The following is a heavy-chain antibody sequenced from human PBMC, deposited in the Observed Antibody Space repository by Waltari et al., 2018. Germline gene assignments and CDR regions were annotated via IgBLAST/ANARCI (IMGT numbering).Heavy chain of an antibody. Sequence: EVQLEESGGGVVQPGGSLRLSCAASGFTFDDFAMHWVRQAPGKGLERVSLITWDGRSTYADSVKGRFAISRDNGKDFLYLQMNSLRPEDTALYYCVKEAAGYDSLIANGLDVWGQGTTVTVSS. CDR1: GFTFDDFA. CDR3: VKEAAGYDSLIANGLDV. CDR2: ITWDGRST. V-gene: IGHV3-43D*04. J-gene: IGHJ6*02. D-gene: IGHD3-9*01.